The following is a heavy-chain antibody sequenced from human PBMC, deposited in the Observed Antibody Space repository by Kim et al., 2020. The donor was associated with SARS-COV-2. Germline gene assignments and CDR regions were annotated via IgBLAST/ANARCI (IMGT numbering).Heavy chain of an antibody. D-gene: IGHD4-17*01. CDR3: ASLKTTVTTTRDY. Sequence: SETLSLTCAVSGGSISSGGYSWSWIRQPPGKGLEWIGYIYHSGSTYYNPSLKSRVTISVDRSKNQFSLKLSSVTAADTAVYYCASLKTTVTTTRDYWGQG. J-gene: IGHJ4*02. CDR2: IYHSGST. CDR1: GGSISSGGYS. V-gene: IGHV4-30-2*01.